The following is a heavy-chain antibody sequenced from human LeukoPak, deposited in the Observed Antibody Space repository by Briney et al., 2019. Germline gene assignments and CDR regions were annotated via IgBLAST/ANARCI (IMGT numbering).Heavy chain of an antibody. CDR2: ISSSSSYI. CDR3: ARDRVGTSDRAGYYYYMDV. J-gene: IGHJ6*03. V-gene: IGHV3-21*01. Sequence: GGSRRLSCAASGFTFSSYSMNWVRQAPGKGLEWVSSISSSSSYIYYADSVKGRFTISRDNAKNSLYLQIDSLRAEARVRNYCARDRVGTSDRAGYYYYMDVWGKGTTVTVSS. CDR1: GFTFSSYS. D-gene: IGHD2-2*01.